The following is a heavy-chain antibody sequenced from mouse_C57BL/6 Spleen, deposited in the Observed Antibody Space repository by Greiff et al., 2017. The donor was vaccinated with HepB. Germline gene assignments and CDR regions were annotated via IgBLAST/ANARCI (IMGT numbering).Heavy chain of an antibody. J-gene: IGHJ4*01. Sequence: QVTLKESGPGILQSSQTLSLTCSFSGFSLSTSGMGVSWIRQPSGKGLEWLALIYWVDDKRYNPSLKSRLTISKGTSRNQVFLKITSVDTADTATYYFARRPLTGSYDIDYWGQGTSVTVT. CDR3: ARRPLTGSYDIDY. CDR2: IYWVDDK. CDR1: GFSLSTSGMG. D-gene: IGHD4-1*01. V-gene: IGHV8-12*01.